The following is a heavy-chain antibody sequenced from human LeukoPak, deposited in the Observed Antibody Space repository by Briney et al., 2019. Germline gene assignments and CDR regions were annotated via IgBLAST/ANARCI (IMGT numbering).Heavy chain of an antibody. CDR2: INHSGST. V-gene: IGHV4-34*01. Sequence: SETLSLTCAVYGGSFSGYYWSWIRQPPGEGLEWIGEINHSGSTNYNPSLKSRVTISVDTSKNQFSLKLSSVTAADTAVYYCARTPVYYYYMDVWGKGTTVTVSS. CDR1: GGSFSGYY. CDR3: ARTPVYYYYMDV. J-gene: IGHJ6*03.